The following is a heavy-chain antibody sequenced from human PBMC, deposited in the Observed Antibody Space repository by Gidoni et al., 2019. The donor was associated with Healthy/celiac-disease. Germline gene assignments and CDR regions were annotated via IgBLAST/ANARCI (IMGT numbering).Heavy chain of an antibody. CDR2: IYPGDSDT. CDR3: ATQTVVTATQEVDY. CDR1: GYSFPSYW. J-gene: IGHJ4*02. D-gene: IGHD2-21*02. V-gene: IGHV5-51*01. Sequence: DVQLVQSGAEVKKPGESLKISCQVSGYSFPSYWIGWVRQLPGKGLEWMGIIYPGDSDTRYSPYFQGQVTISADKSISTAYLQWSSLKASDTAMYYCATQTVVTATQEVDYWGQGTLVTVSS.